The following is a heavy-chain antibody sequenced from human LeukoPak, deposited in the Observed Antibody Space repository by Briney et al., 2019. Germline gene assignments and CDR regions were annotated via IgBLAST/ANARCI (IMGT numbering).Heavy chain of an antibody. J-gene: IGHJ5*02. D-gene: IGHD4-17*01. CDR1: RYPFTDYY. V-gene: IGHV1-2*02. CDR3: ARYGSWFDR. Sequence: ASVNVSFKASRYPFTDYYIHWVRPAPGQGLEWMGWINPNSGGTNYTQKFQGRVTMTRDTSISTAYMELSRLRSDDTAVYYCARYGSWFDRWGQGSLVTVSS. CDR2: INPNSGGT.